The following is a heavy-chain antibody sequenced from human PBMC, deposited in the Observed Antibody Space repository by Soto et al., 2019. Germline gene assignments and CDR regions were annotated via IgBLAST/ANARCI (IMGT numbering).Heavy chain of an antibody. CDR2: IYYSGST. Sequence: PSETLSLTCTVSGGSISSYYWSWIRQPPGKGLEWIGYIYYSGSTNYNPSLKSRVTISVDTSKNQFSLKLSSVTAADTAVYYCARASRIMITFGGVIGYYFDYWGQGTLVTVSS. CDR3: ARASRIMITFGGVIGYYFDY. J-gene: IGHJ4*02. CDR1: GGSISSYY. V-gene: IGHV4-59*01. D-gene: IGHD3-16*02.